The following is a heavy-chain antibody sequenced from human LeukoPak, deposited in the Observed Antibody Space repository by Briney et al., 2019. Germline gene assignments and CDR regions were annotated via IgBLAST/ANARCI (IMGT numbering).Heavy chain of an antibody. CDR2: IYSGGST. Sequence: GGSLRLSCAASGFTVSSNYMSWVRQAPGKGLEWVSVIYSGGSTYYADSVKGRFTISRDNSKKTLYLQMNSLRAEDTAVYYCARDWVSCSSTSSSRYYLDYWGRAPLAT. J-gene: IGHJ4*02. CDR1: GFTVSSNY. CDR3: ARDWVSCSSTSSSRYYLDY. D-gene: IGHD2-2*01. V-gene: IGHV3-66*02.